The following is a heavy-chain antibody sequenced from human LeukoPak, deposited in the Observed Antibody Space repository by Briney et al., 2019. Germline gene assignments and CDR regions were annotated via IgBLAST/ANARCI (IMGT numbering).Heavy chain of an antibody. Sequence: SETLSLTCTVSGGSISSSSYYWGWIRQPPGKGLEWIGSIYYSGSTYYNPSLKSRVTMSVDTSKNQFSLKLSSVTAADTAMYYCARERASHWNDGWFDPWGQGTLVTVSS. V-gene: IGHV4-39*07. CDR1: GGSISSSSYY. CDR2: IYYSGST. D-gene: IGHD1-1*01. J-gene: IGHJ5*02. CDR3: ARERASHWNDGWFDP.